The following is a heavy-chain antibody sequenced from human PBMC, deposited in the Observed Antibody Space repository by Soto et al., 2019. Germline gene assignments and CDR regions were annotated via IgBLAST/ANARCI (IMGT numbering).Heavy chain of an antibody. CDR1: GGSFSGYY. CDR2: INHSGST. Sequence: QVQLQQWGAGLLKPSETLSLTCAVYGGSFSGYYWSWIRQPPGKGLEWIGEINHSGSTNYNPSLKSRVTISVDTSKNQFSLKLSSVTAADTAVYYCARGVPYCSSTSCYVLLWFGELFWYFDLWGRGTLVTVSS. V-gene: IGHV4-34*01. J-gene: IGHJ2*01. D-gene: IGHD2-2*01. CDR3: ARGVPYCSSTSCYVLLWFGELFWYFDL.